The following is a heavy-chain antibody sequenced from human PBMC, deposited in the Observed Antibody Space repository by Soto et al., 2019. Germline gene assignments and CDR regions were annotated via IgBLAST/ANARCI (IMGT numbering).Heavy chain of an antibody. D-gene: IGHD3-22*01. CDR1: GYSFTSYW. CDR2: IYPGDSDT. V-gene: IGHV5-51*01. Sequence: EVQLVQSGAEVKKRGESLKISCKGSGYSFTSYWIGWVRQMPGKGLEWMGIIYPGDSDTRYSPSFQGQVTISADKSISTAYLELSSRKASDTAMYYCATFDSSGYYWFDPWGQGTLVTVSS. CDR3: ATFDSSGYYWFDP. J-gene: IGHJ5*02.